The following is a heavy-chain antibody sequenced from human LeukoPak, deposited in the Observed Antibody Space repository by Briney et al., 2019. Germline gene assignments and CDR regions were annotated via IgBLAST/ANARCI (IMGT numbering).Heavy chain of an antibody. V-gene: IGHV3-33*01. CDR3: ARGQPPSYYDMDV. CDR2: IWSDGTSE. D-gene: IGHD6-13*01. Sequence: AGPLRLSCAASGFTFSTYGMHWVRQAPGKGLEWVAVIWSDGTSEHYGDFVKGRFTISGDNYRNTLYLQMNSLRAEDTAVYYCARGQPPSYYDMDVWGQGTTVTVSS. J-gene: IGHJ6*02. CDR1: GFTFSTYG.